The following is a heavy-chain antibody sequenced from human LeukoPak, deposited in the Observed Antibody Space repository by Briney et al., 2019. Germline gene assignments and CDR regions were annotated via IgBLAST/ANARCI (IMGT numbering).Heavy chain of an antibody. CDR1: GGSISSSSYY. J-gene: IGHJ4*02. CDR3: AAAFDY. CDR2: TYYGGNT. D-gene: IGHD6-25*01. Sequence: SETLSLTCTVSGGSISSSSYYWGWIRQPPGKGPEWIGNTYYGGNTHYNPSLKSRISISVDTSKNQFSLELSSVTAADTAVYYCAAAFDYWGQGTLVTVSS. V-gene: IGHV4-39*01.